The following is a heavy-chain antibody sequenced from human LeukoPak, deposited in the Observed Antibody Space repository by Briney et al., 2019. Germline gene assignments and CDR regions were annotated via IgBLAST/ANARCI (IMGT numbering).Heavy chain of an antibody. J-gene: IGHJ4*02. CDR2: INAGNGNT. Sequence: GASVKVSCKASGYTFTSYGISWVRQAPGQRLEWMGWINAGNGNTKYSQKFQGRVTITRDTSASTAYMELSRLRSDDTAVYYCARGLLRVIVVVPAAPPGYWGQGTLVTVSS. CDR1: GYTFTSYG. V-gene: IGHV1-3*01. CDR3: ARGLLRVIVVVPAAPPGY. D-gene: IGHD2-2*01.